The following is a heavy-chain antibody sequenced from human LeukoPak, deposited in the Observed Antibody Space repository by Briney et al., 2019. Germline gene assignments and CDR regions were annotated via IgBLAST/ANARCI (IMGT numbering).Heavy chain of an antibody. J-gene: IGHJ3*02. CDR2: IYYSGST. CDR3: ARDGLYDILTGYSPDAFDI. CDR1: GGSISSYY. D-gene: IGHD3-9*01. Sequence: ASETLSLTCTVSGGSISSYYWSWIRQPPGKGLEWIGYIYYSGSTNYNPSLKSRVTISVDTSKNQFSLKLSSVTAADTAVYYCARDGLYDILTGYSPDAFDIWGQGTMVTVSS. V-gene: IGHV4-59*01.